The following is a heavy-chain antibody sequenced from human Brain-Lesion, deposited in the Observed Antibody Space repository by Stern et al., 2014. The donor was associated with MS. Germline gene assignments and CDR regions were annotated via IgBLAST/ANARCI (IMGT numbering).Heavy chain of an antibody. D-gene: IGHD6-19*01. Sequence: VQLVESGPGLVKPSETLSLTCTVSGGSIGRSSYYWGWIRQPPGKGLEWIGNIFYTGSTFYDPSLKSRVTISVATSNHHFLLRLTSVTAADTAVYYCARGAGVFDSWGQGTLVTVSP. J-gene: IGHJ4*02. V-gene: IGHV4-39*02. CDR1: GGSIGRSSYY. CDR3: ARGAGVFDS. CDR2: IFYTGST.